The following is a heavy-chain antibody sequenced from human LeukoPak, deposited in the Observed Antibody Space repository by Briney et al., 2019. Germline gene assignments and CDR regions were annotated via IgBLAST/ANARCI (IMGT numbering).Heavy chain of an antibody. Sequence: GGSLRLSCAASGFSLSTNGMSWVRQAPGKGLEWVSSMSGSGTTYYVDSVKGRFSISRDDSNNTLFLQMNGLRAEDTAVYYCAKHRDNGDSSGYHDFDFWGQGALVTVSS. CDR3: AKHRDNGDSSGYHDFDF. CDR1: GFSLSTNG. D-gene: IGHD3-22*01. CDR2: MSGSGTT. V-gene: IGHV3-23*01. J-gene: IGHJ4*02.